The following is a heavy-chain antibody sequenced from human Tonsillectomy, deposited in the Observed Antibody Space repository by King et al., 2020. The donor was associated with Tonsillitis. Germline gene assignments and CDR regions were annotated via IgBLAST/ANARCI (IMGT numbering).Heavy chain of an antibody. CDR1: GYSISSGYY. J-gene: IGHJ4*02. Sequence: VQLQESGPGLVKPSETLSLTCAVSGYSISSGYYWGWIRQPPGKGLEWIGSIYHSGSTYYNPSLKSRVTITVDTSKNQFSLKLSSVTAADTAVYYCARANLTYGSGSYYFDYWGQGTLVTVSS. V-gene: IGHV4-38-2*01. CDR2: IYHSGST. D-gene: IGHD3-10*01. CDR3: ARANLTYGSGSYYFDY.